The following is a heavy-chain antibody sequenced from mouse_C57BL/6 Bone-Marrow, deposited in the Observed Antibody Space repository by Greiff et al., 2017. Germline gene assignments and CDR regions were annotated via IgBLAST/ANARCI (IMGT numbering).Heavy chain of an antibody. Sequence: QVQLQQSGAELVKPGASVKISCKASGYAFSSYWMNWVKQRPGKGLEWIGQIYPGDGDTNYNGKFKGKATLTADKSSSTAYMQLSSLTSEDSAVYFCARAHYYGSRPYYFDYGGQGTTLTVSS. V-gene: IGHV1-80*01. CDR1: GYAFSSYW. CDR3: ARAHYYGSRPYYFDY. D-gene: IGHD1-1*01. J-gene: IGHJ2*01. CDR2: IYPGDGDT.